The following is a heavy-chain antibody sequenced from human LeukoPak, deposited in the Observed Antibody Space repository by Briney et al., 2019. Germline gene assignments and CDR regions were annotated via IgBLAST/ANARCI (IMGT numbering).Heavy chain of an antibody. CDR1: GGSISSYY. J-gene: IGHJ3*02. Sequence: PSETLSLTCTVSGGSISSYYWSWIRQPAGKGLEWIGRIYTSGSTNYNPSLKSRVTMSVDTSKNQFSLKLSSMTAADTAVYYCARDLEMATITEHAFDIWGQGTMVTVSS. V-gene: IGHV4-4*07. CDR2: IYTSGST. CDR3: ARDLEMATITEHAFDI. D-gene: IGHD5-24*01.